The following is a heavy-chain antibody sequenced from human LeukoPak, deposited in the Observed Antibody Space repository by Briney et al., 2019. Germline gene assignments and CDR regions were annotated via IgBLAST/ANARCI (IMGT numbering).Heavy chain of an antibody. V-gene: IGHV3-30*02. CDR2: IDFEGVDK. CDR3: AKDLHGGYSSDY. D-gene: IGHD4-23*01. CDR1: GFTFNNIG. J-gene: IGHJ4*02. Sequence: PGGSLRLSCAASGFTFNNIGMHWVRQAPGKGLEFVSFIDFEGVDKYYADSVKGRFTISKDYSKATLYLQMNSLGPEDTAIYYCAKDLHGGYSSDYWGQGTLVTVSS.